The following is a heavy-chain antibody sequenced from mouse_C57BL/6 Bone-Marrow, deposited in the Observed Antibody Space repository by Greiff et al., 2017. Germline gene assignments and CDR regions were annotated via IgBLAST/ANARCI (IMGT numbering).Heavy chain of an antibody. CDR3: TTNGAIDY. V-gene: IGHV14-4*01. CDR1: GFNIKDDY. Sequence: EVQLQQSGAELVRPGASVKLSCTASGFNIKDDYMHWVKQRPEQGLEWIGWIDPENGDTEYASKFQGKATITADTSSNTAYLQLSSLTSEDTAVYYCTTNGAIDYWGQGTSVTVSS. J-gene: IGHJ4*01. CDR2: IDPENGDT.